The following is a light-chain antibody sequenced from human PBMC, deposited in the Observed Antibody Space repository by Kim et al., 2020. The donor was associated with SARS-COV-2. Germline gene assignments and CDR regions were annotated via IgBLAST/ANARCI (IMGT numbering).Light chain of an antibody. J-gene: IGKJ2*02. CDR1: QGISNY. Sequence: SASVGDRVTITCRASQGISNYVAWFQQKTGKATKPLIYAASNLQVGVPSKSAGSRSGTASTLTISTLQPADFATNNCQQYIAYPCSFAQGTRL. V-gene: IGKV1-16*02. CDR2: AAS. CDR3: QQYIAYPCS.